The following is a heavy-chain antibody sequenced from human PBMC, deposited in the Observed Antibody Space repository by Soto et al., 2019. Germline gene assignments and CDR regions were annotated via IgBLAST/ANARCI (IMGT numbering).Heavy chain of an antibody. D-gene: IGHD3-3*01. Sequence: PWGSLRLSCAASGFTFSSYAMSWVRQAPGKGLEWVSAISGSGGSTYYADSVKGRFTISRDNSKNTLYLQMNSLRAEDTAVYYCAKDGTHLFGVVIFDYWGQGTLVTVSS. J-gene: IGHJ4*02. CDR2: ISGSGGST. V-gene: IGHV3-23*01. CDR3: AKDGTHLFGVVIFDY. CDR1: GFTFSSYA.